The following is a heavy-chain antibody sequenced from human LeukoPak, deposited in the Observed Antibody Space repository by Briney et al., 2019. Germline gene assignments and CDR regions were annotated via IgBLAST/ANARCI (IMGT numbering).Heavy chain of an antibody. J-gene: IGHJ4*02. CDR2: ISGSGGST. CDR1: GFTFSSYA. D-gene: IGHD2-2*01. CDR3: AREYCSSTSCYGGGFDY. Sequence: GGSLRLSCAASGFTFSSYAMSWVRQAPVKGLEWVSAISGSGGSTYYADSVKGRFTISRDNSKNTLYLQMNSLRAEDTAVYYCAREYCSSTSCYGGGFDYWGQGTLVTVSS. V-gene: IGHV3-23*01.